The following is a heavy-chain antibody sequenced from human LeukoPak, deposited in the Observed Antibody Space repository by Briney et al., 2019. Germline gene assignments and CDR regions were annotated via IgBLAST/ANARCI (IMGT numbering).Heavy chain of an antibody. D-gene: IGHD3-3*01. Sequence: GASVKVSCKASGYTFTGYYMHWVRQAPGQGLEWMGWIDPNSGGTNYAQKFQGRVTMTRDTSISTAYMELSRLRSDDTAVYYCAAVRVVPLTYYFDYWGQGTLVTVSS. CDR2: IDPNSGGT. CDR3: AAVRVVPLTYYFDY. J-gene: IGHJ4*02. CDR1: GYTFTGYY. V-gene: IGHV1-2*02.